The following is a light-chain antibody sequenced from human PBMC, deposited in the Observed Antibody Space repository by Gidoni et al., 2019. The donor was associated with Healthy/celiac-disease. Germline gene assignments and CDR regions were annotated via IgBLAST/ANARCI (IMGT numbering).Light chain of an antibody. V-gene: IGKV2-28*01. CDR2: LGS. CDR1: QSLLHSNGYNY. J-gene: IGKJ5*01. Sequence: DIVMTQSTLSLPVTPGKPASISCRSSQSLLHSNGYNYLDWYLQKPGQSPQLLIYLGSNRASGVPDRFSGSGSGTDFTRKISRVEAEDVGVYYCMQALQTPRTFXQXTRLEIK. CDR3: MQALQTPRT.